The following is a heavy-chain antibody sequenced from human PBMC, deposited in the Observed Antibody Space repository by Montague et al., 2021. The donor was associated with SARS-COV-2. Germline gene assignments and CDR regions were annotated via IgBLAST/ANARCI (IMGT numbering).Heavy chain of an antibody. Sequence: SLRLSCAASGFTFSTFAMSWVRQAPGRGLEWVSSISGGVGHTYYADSVKGRFSVSRDNSENTVYLHLNSLKDEDTATYYCAKSLDSSGDMFERGVDSWGQGTLVIVSS. CDR3: AKSLDSSGDMFERGVDS. CDR2: ISGGVGHT. J-gene: IGHJ4*02. V-gene: IGHV3-23*01. D-gene: IGHD3-22*01. CDR1: GFTFSTFA.